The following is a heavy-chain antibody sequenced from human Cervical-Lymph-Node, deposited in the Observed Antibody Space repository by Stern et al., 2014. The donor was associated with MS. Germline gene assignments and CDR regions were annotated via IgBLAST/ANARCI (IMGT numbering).Heavy chain of an antibody. CDR3: ARGGRGVGLEY. V-gene: IGHV3-30-3*01. J-gene: IGHJ4*02. CDR1: GFTFSTYA. D-gene: IGHD3-10*01. Sequence: VQLVESGGGVVQPGRSLSLSCAASGFTFSTYAMHWVRQAPGKGLEWVACVSYDGTQRNSADSVKARFTISRDNSKNTLYLHMNSLRAEDTAVYFCARGGRGVGLEYWGQGALVTVSS. CDR2: VSYDGTQR.